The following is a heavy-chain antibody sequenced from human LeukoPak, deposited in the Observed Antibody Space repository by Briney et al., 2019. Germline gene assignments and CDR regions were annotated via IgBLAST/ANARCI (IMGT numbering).Heavy chain of an antibody. V-gene: IGHV4-59*12. Sequence: SETLSLTCTVSGGSISSYYWSWIRQPPGKGLEWIGYIYYSGSTNYNPSLKSRVTISVDTSKNQFSLKLSSVTAADTAVYYCARRSWIQTPFDYWGQGTLVTVSS. CDR1: GGSISSYY. J-gene: IGHJ4*02. D-gene: IGHD5-18*01. CDR3: ARRSWIQTPFDY. CDR2: IYYSGST.